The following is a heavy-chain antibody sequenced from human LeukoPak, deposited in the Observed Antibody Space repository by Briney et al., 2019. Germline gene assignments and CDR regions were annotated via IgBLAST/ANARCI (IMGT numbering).Heavy chain of an antibody. V-gene: IGHV1-69*06. CDR1: GGTFSSYA. D-gene: IGHD2-8*01. CDR2: IIPIFGTA. J-gene: IGHJ3*02. Sequence: GASVKVSCKASGGTFSSYAISGVRQAPGQGLVWMGGIIPIFGTANYAQKFQGGVTSNAEKSTSTPYMELRSLRSEDTAVYCCAPRGGVSTFDAFDIWGQGTMVTVPS. CDR3: APRGGVSTFDAFDI.